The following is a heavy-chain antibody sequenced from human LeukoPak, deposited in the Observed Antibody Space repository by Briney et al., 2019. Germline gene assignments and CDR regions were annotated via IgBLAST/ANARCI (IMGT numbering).Heavy chain of an antibody. V-gene: IGHV4-31*03. J-gene: IGHJ4*02. D-gene: IGHD3-3*01. Sequence: SETLSLTCTVSGGSISSGGYYWSWIRQHPGKGLEWIGYIYYSGSTYYNPSLKSRVTISVDTSKNQFSLKLSSVTAAETAVYYCARGPYYNFWSGYPYFDYWGQGTLVTVSS. CDR1: GGSISSGGYY. CDR2: IYYSGST. CDR3: ARGPYYNFWSGYPYFDY.